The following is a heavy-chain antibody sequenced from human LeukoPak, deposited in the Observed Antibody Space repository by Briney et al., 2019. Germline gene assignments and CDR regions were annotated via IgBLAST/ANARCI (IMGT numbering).Heavy chain of an antibody. CDR3: ARGHHDSSGYYNWFDP. CDR1: GGSISSYY. D-gene: IGHD3-22*01. J-gene: IGHJ5*02. CDR2: IYYSGST. Sequence: PSETLSLACTVSGGSISSYYWSWIRQPPGKGLEWIGDIYYSGSTNYNPSLKSRVTISVDTSKNQFSLKLSYVTAADTAVYYCARGHHDSSGYYNWFDPWGQGTLVTVSS. V-gene: IGHV4-59*01.